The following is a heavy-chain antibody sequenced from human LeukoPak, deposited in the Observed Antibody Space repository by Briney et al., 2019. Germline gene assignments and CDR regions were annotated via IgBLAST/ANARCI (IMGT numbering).Heavy chain of an antibody. CDR3: ARVGFGELLSGWVPFDY. CDR1: GYTFTNYY. J-gene: IGHJ4*02. CDR2: INPGGDNT. Sequence: ASVKVSCKASGYTFTNYYIHWVRQAPGQGLEWMGLINPGGDNTDYAQNFQGRVTMTRDTSTSTVYMGLSSLRSEDTAVYYCARVGFGELLSGWVPFDYWGQGTLVTVSS. D-gene: IGHD3-10*01. V-gene: IGHV1-46*01.